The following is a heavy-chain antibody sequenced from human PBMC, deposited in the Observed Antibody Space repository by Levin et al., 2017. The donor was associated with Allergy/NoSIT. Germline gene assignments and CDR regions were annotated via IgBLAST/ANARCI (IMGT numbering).Heavy chain of an antibody. CDR2: ISYDGSNK. Sequence: GGSLRLSCAASGFTFSSYAMHWVRQAPGKGLEWVAVISYDGSNKYYADSVKGRFTISRDNSKNTLYLQMNSLRAEDTAVYYCARDYLGDFWSGYPKYWGQGTLVTVSS. J-gene: IGHJ4*02. CDR1: GFTFSSYA. D-gene: IGHD3-3*01. V-gene: IGHV3-30*04. CDR3: ARDYLGDFWSGYPKY.